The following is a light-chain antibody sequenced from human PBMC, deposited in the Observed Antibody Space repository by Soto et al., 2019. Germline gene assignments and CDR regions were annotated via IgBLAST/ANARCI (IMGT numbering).Light chain of an antibody. Sequence: DIQMTQSPSSLSASVGDRVTITCRASQTVDKYLNWYQERPGKAPKLLIYSTSTLQSEVPSRFSGSGSETDFTLTISSLQPEDFDTYYCQQSYSTPLTFGGGTKVDIK. CDR1: QTVDKY. J-gene: IGKJ4*01. V-gene: IGKV1-39*01. CDR3: QQSYSTPLT. CDR2: STS.